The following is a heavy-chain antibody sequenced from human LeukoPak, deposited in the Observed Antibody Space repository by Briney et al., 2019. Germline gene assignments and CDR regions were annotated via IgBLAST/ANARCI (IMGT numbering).Heavy chain of an antibody. CDR3: AREANYYDSMI. CDR1: GFTFSSYA. V-gene: IGHV3-23*01. J-gene: IGHJ4*02. D-gene: IGHD3-22*01. CDR2: MSGSGGGT. Sequence: TGGSLRLSCAASGFTFSSYAMRWVRQAPGKGLEWVSVMSGSGGGTYYADSVKGRFTISRDNAKNSLYLQMNSLRAEDTAVYYCAREANYYDSMIWGQGTLVTVSS.